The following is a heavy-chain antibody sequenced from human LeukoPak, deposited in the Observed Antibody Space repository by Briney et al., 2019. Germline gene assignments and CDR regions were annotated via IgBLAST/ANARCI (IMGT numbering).Heavy chain of an antibody. J-gene: IGHJ6*03. CDR1: GGSISSYY. D-gene: IGHD6-6*01. V-gene: IGHV4-59*12. Sequence: SETLSLTCTVSGGSISSYYWSWIRQPPGKGLEWIGYIYYSGSTNYNPSLKSRVTISVDTSKNQFSLKLSSVTAADTAVYYCARRRGGIAARRDYYMDVWGKGTTVTVSS. CDR2: IYYSGST. CDR3: ARRRGGIAARRDYYMDV.